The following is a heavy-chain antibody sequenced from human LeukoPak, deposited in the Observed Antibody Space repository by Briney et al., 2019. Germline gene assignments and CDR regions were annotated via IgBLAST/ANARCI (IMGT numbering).Heavy chain of an antibody. V-gene: IGHV4-39*07. D-gene: IGHD1-26*01. CDR1: GGSISSSSYY. CDR2: IYYSGST. Sequence: SETLSLTCTVSGGSISSSSYYWGWIRQPPGKGLEWIGSIYYSGSTYYNPSLKSRVTISVDRPKNQFSLNLDSVSAADTAVYYCARSGSYPGHFDYWGQGTLVTVSS. J-gene: IGHJ4*02. CDR3: ARSGSYPGHFDY.